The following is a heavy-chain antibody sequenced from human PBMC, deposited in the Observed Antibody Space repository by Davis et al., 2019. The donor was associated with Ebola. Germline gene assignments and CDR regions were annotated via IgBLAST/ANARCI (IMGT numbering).Heavy chain of an antibody. J-gene: IGHJ3*02. V-gene: IGHV1-18*01. D-gene: IGHD2-15*01. CDR3: ASSVVVAATQSDAFDI. CDR2: ISAYNGNT. Sequence: ASVKVSCKASGYTFTSYGISWVRQAPGQGLEWMGWISAYNGNTNYAQKLQGRVTMTTDTSTSTAYMELSSLRSEDTAMYYCASSVVVAATQSDAFDIWGQGTMVTVSS. CDR1: GYTFTSYG.